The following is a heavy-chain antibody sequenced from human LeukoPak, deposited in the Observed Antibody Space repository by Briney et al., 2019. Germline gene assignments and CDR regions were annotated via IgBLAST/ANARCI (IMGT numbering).Heavy chain of an antibody. Sequence: PSETLSLTCTVSGGSISRYYWSWIRQPPGKGLEWIGYIYYSGSTNYNPSLKSRVTISVDTSKNQFSLKLSSVTAADTAVYYCARREGYDSSGYYYRDAFDIWGQGTMVTVSS. CDR1: GGSISRYY. CDR3: ARREGYDSSGYYYRDAFDI. D-gene: IGHD3-22*01. V-gene: IGHV4-59*08. CDR2: IYYSGST. J-gene: IGHJ3*02.